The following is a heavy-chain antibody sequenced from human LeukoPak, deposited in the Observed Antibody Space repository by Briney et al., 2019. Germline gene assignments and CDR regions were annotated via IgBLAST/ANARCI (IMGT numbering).Heavy chain of an antibody. V-gene: IGHV3-20*04. CDR3: AREAGSGSGWYYYYYYMDV. CDR1: GFTFDDYG. D-gene: IGHD6-19*01. Sequence: GGSLRLSCAASGFTFDDYGMSWVRQAPGKGLEWVSGINWNGGSTGYADSVKGRFTISRDNAKNSLYLQMNSLRAEDTALYYCAREAGSGSGWYYYYYYMDVWGKGTRSPSP. J-gene: IGHJ6*03. CDR2: INWNGGST.